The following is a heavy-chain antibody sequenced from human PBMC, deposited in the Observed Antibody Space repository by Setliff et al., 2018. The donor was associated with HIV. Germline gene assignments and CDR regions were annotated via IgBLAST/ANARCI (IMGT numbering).Heavy chain of an antibody. CDR1: GGSLSGYY. V-gene: IGHV4-34*01. D-gene: IGHD3-10*01. J-gene: IGHJ2*01. CDR3: AREGGQGYSGSGSFYHRNFEL. Sequence: PSETLSLTCAVYGGSLSGYYWSWVRQSPGRGLEWIGEINQSGNTNFNPSLKSRLIISVDTSKSQFSLKLTSVTAADTALYYCAREGGQGYSGSGSFYHRNFELWGRGTLVTVSS. CDR2: INQSGNT.